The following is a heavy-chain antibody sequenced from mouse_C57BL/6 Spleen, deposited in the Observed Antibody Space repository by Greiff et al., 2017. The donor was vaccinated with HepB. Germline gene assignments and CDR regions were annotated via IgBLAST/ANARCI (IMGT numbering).Heavy chain of an antibody. D-gene: IGHD1-1*01. CDR2: IYPGDGDT. CDR3: ARIITTVDAMDY. V-gene: IGHV1-82*01. Sequence: VQLQESGPELVKPGASVKISCKASGYAFSSSWMNWVKQRPGKGLEWIGRIYPGDGDTNYNGKFKGKATLTADKSSSTAYMQLSSLTSEDSAVYFCARIITTVDAMDYWGQGTSVTVSS. J-gene: IGHJ4*01. CDR1: GYAFSSSW.